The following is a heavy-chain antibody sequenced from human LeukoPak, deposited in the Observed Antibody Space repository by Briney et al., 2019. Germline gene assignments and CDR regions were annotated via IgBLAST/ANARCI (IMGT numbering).Heavy chain of an antibody. CDR2: ISISGSII. CDR3: ASPTDLSDY. CDR1: GVTFSSYW. D-gene: IGHD1-14*01. Sequence: PGGSLRLSCTASGVTFSSYWMHWVRQAPGKGLEWVSYISISGSIIYYADSVKGRFTISRDNAKNSLYLQMNSLRAEDTAVYYCASPTDLSDYWGHGTLVTVSS. J-gene: IGHJ4*01. V-gene: IGHV3-48*04.